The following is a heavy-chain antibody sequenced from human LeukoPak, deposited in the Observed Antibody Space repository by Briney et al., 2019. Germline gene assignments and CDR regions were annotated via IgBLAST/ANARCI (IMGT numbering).Heavy chain of an antibody. CDR3: ARVFKWLVPHYFDY. CDR1: GFTFSSYS. J-gene: IGHJ4*02. D-gene: IGHD6-19*01. V-gene: IGHV4-39*07. CDR2: IYYSGST. Sequence: GSLRLSCAASGFTFSSYSMNWVRQPPGKGLEWIGSIYYSGSTYYNPSLKSRVTISVDTSKNQFSLKLSSVTAADTAVYYCARVFKWLVPHYFDYWGQGTLVTVSS.